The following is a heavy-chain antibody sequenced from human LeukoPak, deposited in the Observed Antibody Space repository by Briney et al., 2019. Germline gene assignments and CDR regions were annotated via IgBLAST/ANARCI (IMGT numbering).Heavy chain of an antibody. CDR1: GFTFSSYA. Sequence: PGGSLRLSCAASGFTFSSYAMTWVRQPPGKGLEWVSTISGSGDRTYYADSVKGRFTIARDSSKNTLYLQMNNLRAEDTAVYSCAEQAASGTPYYYYMDVWGEGTTVTVSS. CDR3: AEQAASGTPYYYYMDV. V-gene: IGHV3-23*01. J-gene: IGHJ6*03. CDR2: ISGSGDRT. D-gene: IGHD6-13*01.